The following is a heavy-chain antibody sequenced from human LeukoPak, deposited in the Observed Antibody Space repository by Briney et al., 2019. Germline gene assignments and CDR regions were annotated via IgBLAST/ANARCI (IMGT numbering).Heavy chain of an antibody. Sequence: GGSLRLSCAASGFTFSSYSMNWVRQAPGKGLEWLSYISSSSSTIYYADSVKGRFTISRDNAKNSLYLQMNGLRAEDTAVYYCARDFSDDSSGYYGELDYWGQGTLVTVSS. CDR1: GFTFSSYS. CDR3: ARDFSDDSSGYYGELDY. J-gene: IGHJ4*02. D-gene: IGHD3-22*01. CDR2: ISSSSSTI. V-gene: IGHV3-48*01.